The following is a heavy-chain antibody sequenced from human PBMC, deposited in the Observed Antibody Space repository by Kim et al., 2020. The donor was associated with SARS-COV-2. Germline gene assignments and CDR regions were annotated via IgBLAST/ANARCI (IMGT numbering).Heavy chain of an antibody. V-gene: IGHV3-21*01. CDR3: ARDLVRRGGLDV. D-gene: IGHD2-2*01. CDR1: GFTFSSYS. CDR2: IRSSSSNI. J-gene: IGHJ6*02. Sequence: GGSLRLSCAASGFTFSSYSMTWVRQAPGKGLEWVSSIRSSSSNIYYADSVKGRFTISRDNSKNSLYLHLNSLRADDTAVYYCARDLVRRGGLDVWGQGTTVTVS.